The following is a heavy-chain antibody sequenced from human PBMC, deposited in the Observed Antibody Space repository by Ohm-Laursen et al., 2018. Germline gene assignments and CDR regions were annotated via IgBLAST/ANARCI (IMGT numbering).Heavy chain of an antibody. CDR2: IGSSGSTI. V-gene: IGHV3-48*04. D-gene: IGHD5-24*01. CDR3: ARDRRDWQQFYDC. CDR1: GFTFSSYA. Sequence: SLRLSCAASGFTFSSYAMSWVRQAPGKGLEWVSYIGSSGSTIYYADSVKGRFTISRDNAKKSLYLEMNSLRAEDTAVYYCARDRRDWQQFYDCWGQGTLVTVSS. J-gene: IGHJ4*02.